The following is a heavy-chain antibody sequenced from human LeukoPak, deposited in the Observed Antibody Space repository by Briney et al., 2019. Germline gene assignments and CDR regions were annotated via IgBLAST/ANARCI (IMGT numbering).Heavy chain of an antibody. Sequence: PSETLSLTCAVYGGSFSGYYWSWIRQPPGKGLKWIGEINHSGSTNYNPSLKSRVTISVDTSKNQFSLKLSSVTAADTAVYYCARGTVKYSDGPKTLDYFDYWGQGTLVTVSS. J-gene: IGHJ4*02. CDR1: GGSFSGYY. D-gene: IGHD5-18*01. CDR3: ARGTVKYSDGPKTLDYFDY. V-gene: IGHV4-34*01. CDR2: INHSGST.